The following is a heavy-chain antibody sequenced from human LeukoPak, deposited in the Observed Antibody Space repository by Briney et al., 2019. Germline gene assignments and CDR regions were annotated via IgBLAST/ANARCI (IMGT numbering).Heavy chain of an antibody. CDR2: ISYDGSNK. Sequence: GRSLRLSCAASGFTFSSYAMHWVRQAPGKGLEWVAVISYDGSNKYYADSVKGRFTISRDNSKNTLYLQMNSLRAEDTAVYYCASDPYYDSSGYYSNWFDPWGQGTLVTVSS. V-gene: IGHV3-30-3*01. CDR1: GFTFSSYA. D-gene: IGHD3-22*01. J-gene: IGHJ5*02. CDR3: ASDPYYDSSGYYSNWFDP.